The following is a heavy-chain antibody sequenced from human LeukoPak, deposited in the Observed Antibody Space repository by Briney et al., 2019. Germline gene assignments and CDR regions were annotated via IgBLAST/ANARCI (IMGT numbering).Heavy chain of an antibody. CDR1: GGSISSGDYY. CDR2: IYYSGST. Sequence: SETLSLTCTVSGGSISSGDYYWSWIRQPPGKGLEWIGYIYYSGSTNYNPSLKSRVTISVDTSKNQFSLKLSSVTAADTAVYYCARQLAVYDFWSGYYYRNTHFDYWGQGTLVTVSS. CDR3: ARQLAVYDFWSGYYYRNTHFDY. D-gene: IGHD3-3*01. J-gene: IGHJ4*02. V-gene: IGHV4-30-4*02.